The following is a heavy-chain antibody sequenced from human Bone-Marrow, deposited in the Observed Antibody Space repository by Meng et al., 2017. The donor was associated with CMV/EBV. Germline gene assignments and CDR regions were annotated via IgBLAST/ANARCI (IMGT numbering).Heavy chain of an antibody. CDR3: AGDNWNYGWFDP. J-gene: IGHJ5*02. Sequence: SCKASGSPFTGYYMHWVRQAPGQGLEWMGWINPNSGGTNYAQKFQGRVTMTRDTSISTAYMELSRLRSDDTAVYYCAGDNWNYGWFDPWGQGTLVTVSS. CDR1: GSPFTGYY. CDR2: INPNSGGT. V-gene: IGHV1-2*02. D-gene: IGHD1-7*01.